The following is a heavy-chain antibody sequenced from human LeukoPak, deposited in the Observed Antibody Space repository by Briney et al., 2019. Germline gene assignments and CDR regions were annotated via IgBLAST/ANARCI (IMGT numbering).Heavy chain of an antibody. Sequence: GGSLRLSCAASGFTFSSYWMSWGRQAPGKGLEWVANIKQDGSEKYYVDSVKGRFTISRDNAKNSLYLQMNSRRAEDTAVYYCARDLDYYGSGNYFDYWGQGTLVTVSS. CDR3: ARDLDYYGSGNYFDY. CDR1: GFTFSSYW. D-gene: IGHD3-10*01. J-gene: IGHJ4*02. CDR2: IKQDGSEK. V-gene: IGHV3-7*01.